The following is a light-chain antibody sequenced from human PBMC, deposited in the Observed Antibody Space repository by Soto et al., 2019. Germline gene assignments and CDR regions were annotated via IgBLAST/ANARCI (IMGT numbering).Light chain of an antibody. V-gene: IGLV2-18*01. CDR3: SLYTSENAYV. CDR2: EVS. CDR1: STGFVSYNL. J-gene: IGLJ1*01. Sequence: QSVLTQPPSVSGSPGQSVTISCTGTSTGFVSYNLVSWYQQPPGTAPKLMIYEVSKRPSGVPDRFSGSKSGNTASLTISGLQAADEADYYCSLYTSENAYVFGTGTKVTIL.